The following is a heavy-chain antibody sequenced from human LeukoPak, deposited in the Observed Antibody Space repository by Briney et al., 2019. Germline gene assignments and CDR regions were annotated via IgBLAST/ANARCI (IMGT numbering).Heavy chain of an antibody. Sequence: GGSLRLSCAASGFTFSSYSMTWVRQAPGKGLDWVSSISSSSSYIYYADSVKGLFTISRYNAKNSLYLQMNSLRAENRAVYYCARDSRELKLTGDSRLVDYWGQGTLVTVSS. D-gene: IGHD7-27*01. CDR2: ISSSSSYI. CDR1: GFTFSSYS. J-gene: IGHJ4*02. CDR3: ARDSRELKLTGDSRLVDY. V-gene: IGHV3-21*01.